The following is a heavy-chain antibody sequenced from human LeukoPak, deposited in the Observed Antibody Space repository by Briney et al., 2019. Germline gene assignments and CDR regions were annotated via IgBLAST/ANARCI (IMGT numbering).Heavy chain of an antibody. CDR1: GFTFSSSS. CDR3: ARGGGEIWNDNY. J-gene: IGHJ4*02. Sequence: GGSLRLSCAASGFTFSSSSMNWVRQAPGKGLEWVSSISSSSSYIYYADSVKGRFTISRDNAKNSLYLQMNSLRAEDTAVYYCARGGGEIWNDNYWGQGTLVTVSS. D-gene: IGHD1-1*01. V-gene: IGHV3-21*01. CDR2: ISSSSSYI.